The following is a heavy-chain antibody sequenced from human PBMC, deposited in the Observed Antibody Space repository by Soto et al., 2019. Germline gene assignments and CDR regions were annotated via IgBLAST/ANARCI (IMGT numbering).Heavy chain of an antibody. V-gene: IGHV1-8*01. CDR1: GYTFTSYD. D-gene: IGHD3-16*01. Sequence: VQLLQSGAEVKKPGASVTVTCKASGYTFTSYDINWDRQATGKGLEWLGWMNPNSGNTGYAQKLQGRFTMTRHTSISTAYMQLSSLRSEDTGVYYCAGLTMITFWGVTSKDCWGQGTLVTVSS. CDR2: MNPNSGNT. J-gene: IGHJ4*02. CDR3: AGLTMITFWGVTSKDC.